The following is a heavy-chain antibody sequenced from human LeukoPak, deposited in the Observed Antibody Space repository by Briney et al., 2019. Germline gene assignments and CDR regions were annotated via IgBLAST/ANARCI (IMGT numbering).Heavy chain of an antibody. CDR2: INPSGGST. D-gene: IGHD3-3*01. Sequence: ASVKVSCKASGYTFTSYYMHWVRQAPGQGLEWMGIINPSGGSTSYAQKFQGRVTMTRDMSTSTVYMELSSLRSEDTAVYYCARGQPRQHYDFWSGYYRFDYWGQGTLVTVSS. V-gene: IGHV1-46*01. J-gene: IGHJ4*02. CDR1: GYTFTSYY. CDR3: ARGQPRQHYDFWSGYYRFDY.